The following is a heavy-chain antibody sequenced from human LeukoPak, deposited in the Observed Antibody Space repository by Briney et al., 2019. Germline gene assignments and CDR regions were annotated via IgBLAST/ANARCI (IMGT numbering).Heavy chain of an antibody. CDR1: GGSISNYY. Sequence: SETLSLTCTVSGGSISNYYWSWIRQPPGKGLEWIGEINHSGSTNYNPSLKSRVTISVDTSKNQFSLKLSSVTAADTAVYYCARGIAAGYWGQGTLVTVSS. J-gene: IGHJ4*02. D-gene: IGHD6-13*01. CDR3: ARGIAAGY. V-gene: IGHV4-34*01. CDR2: INHSGST.